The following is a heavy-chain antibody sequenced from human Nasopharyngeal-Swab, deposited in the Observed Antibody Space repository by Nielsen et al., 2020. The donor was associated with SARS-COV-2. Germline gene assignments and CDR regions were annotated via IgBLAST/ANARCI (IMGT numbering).Heavy chain of an antibody. V-gene: IGHV1-69*06. CDR3: ARVGNSGYCSGGSCYSLNY. J-gene: IGHJ4*02. CDR2: IIPIFGTA. CDR1: GGTFSSYA. D-gene: IGHD2-15*01. Sequence: SVKVSCKASGGTFSSYAISWVRQAPGQGLEWMGGIIPIFGTANYAQKFQGRVTITADKSTSTAYMELSSLRSDDTAVYYCARVGNSGYCSGGSCYSLNYWGQGTLVTVSS.